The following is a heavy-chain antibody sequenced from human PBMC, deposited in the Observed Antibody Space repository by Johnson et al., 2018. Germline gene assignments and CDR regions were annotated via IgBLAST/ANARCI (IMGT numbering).Heavy chain of an antibody. CDR3: AASRFLEWQFRAFDI. D-gene: IGHD3-3*01. CDR1: GFTFSSYS. CDR2: ISYSNSFV. Sequence: VQLVESGGGLVKPGGSLRLSCAASGFTFSSYSMNWVRQAPGKGLEWVSSISYSNSFVYYTDSVKGRFTISRDNAKNSLYLQRNSLSAEDTAVYYCAASRFLEWQFRAFDIWGQGTMGTVSS. V-gene: IGHV3-21*01. J-gene: IGHJ3*02.